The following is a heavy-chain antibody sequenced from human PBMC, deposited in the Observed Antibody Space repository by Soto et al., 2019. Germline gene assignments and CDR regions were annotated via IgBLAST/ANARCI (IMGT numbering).Heavy chain of an antibody. CDR1: GFTFDDYT. V-gene: IGHV3-43*01. J-gene: IGHJ6*02. D-gene: IGHD2-15*01. Sequence: PGGSLRLSCAASGFTFDDYTMHWVRQAPGKGLEWVSLISWDGGSTYYADSVQGRFTISRDNSKNSLYLQMNSLRTEDTALYYCAKDIYGRVVAYGMDVWGQGTTVTVSS. CDR2: ISWDGGST. CDR3: AKDIYGRVVAYGMDV.